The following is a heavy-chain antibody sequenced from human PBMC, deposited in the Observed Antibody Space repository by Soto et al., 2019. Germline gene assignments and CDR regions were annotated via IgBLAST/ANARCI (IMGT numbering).Heavy chain of an antibody. CDR2: ISSSSSYI. D-gene: IGHD3-3*01. V-gene: IGHV3-21*01. CDR3: ARDLPRNYDCWSGYYNKGIDAFDI. CDR1: GFTFSSYS. J-gene: IGHJ3*02. Sequence: EVQLVESGGGLVKPGGSLRLSCAASGFTFSSYSMNWVRQAPGKGLEWVSSISSSSSYIYYADSVKGRFTISRDNAKNSLYLQMNSLRAEDTAVYYCARDLPRNYDCWSGYYNKGIDAFDIWGQGTMVTVSS.